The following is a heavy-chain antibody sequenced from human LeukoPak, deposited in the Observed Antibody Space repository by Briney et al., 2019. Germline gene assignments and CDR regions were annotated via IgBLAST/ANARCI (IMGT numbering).Heavy chain of an antibody. J-gene: IGHJ5*02. Sequence: SETLSLTCTVSGGSISRSNYYWGWIRQPPGKGLEWIGNIYSSESTYHNPSLKSRVTISVDTSKNQFSLKLNSVTAADTAVYYCARRGQDYNWFDPWGQGTLVIVSS. CDR1: GGSISRSNYY. CDR3: ARRGQDYNWFDP. CDR2: IYSSEST. V-gene: IGHV4-39*01.